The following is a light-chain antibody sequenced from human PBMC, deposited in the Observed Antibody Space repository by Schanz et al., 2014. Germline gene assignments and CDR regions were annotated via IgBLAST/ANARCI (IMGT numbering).Light chain of an antibody. CDR3: QQATGFPPT. Sequence: EIVLTQSPGTLSLSPGERATLSCRTSQSVSSSYLAWYQQKPGQAPRLLIYGASTRATGIPARFSGSGSGTEFTLTISSLQSEDFATYYCQQATGFPPTFGGGTKVEIK. J-gene: IGKJ4*01. CDR1: QSVSSSY. CDR2: GAS. V-gene: IGKV3-20*01.